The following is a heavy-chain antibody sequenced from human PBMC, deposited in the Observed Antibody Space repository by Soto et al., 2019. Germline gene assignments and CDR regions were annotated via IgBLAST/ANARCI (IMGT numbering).Heavy chain of an antibody. Sequence: PSETLSLTCAVSGGSINNTNSYWAWIRQSPGKGLEWIGSIYYRGNTFYDPSLKSRVSISVDTSQNQFSLKLLSVTAADTAVYYCASVWKYTARYAMDVWGQGTTVTVSS. CDR1: GGSINNTNSY. CDR2: IYYRGNT. V-gene: IGHV4-39*01. CDR3: ASVWKYTARYAMDV. D-gene: IGHD1-7*01. J-gene: IGHJ6*02.